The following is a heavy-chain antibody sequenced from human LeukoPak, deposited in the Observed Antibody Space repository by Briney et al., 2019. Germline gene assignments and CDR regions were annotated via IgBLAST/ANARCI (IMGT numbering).Heavy chain of an antibody. V-gene: IGHV1-46*01. CDR3: ARGRVRWLQLSGDNWFDP. CDR1: GYTFTSYY. CDR2: INPSGGST. D-gene: IGHD5-24*01. J-gene: IGHJ5*02. Sequence: GATVKVSCKASGYTFTSYYMHWVRQAPGQGLEWMGIINPSGGSTSYAQKFQGRVTMTRDTSTSTVYMELSSLRSEDTAVYYCARGRVRWLQLSGDNWFDPWGQGTLVTVSS.